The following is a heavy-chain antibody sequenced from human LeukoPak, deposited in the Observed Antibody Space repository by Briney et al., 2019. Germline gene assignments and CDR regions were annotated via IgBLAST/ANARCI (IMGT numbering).Heavy chain of an antibody. CDR1: RFTFSSYA. CDR2: ISYDGSNK. CDR3: ARVYKAVAGDYYGMDV. V-gene: IGHV3-30-3*01. D-gene: IGHD6-19*01. Sequence: GGSLRLSCAASRFTFSSYAMHWVRQAPGKGLEWVAVISYDGSNKYYADSVKGRFTISRDNSKNTLYLQMNSLRAEDMAVYYCARVYKAVAGDYYGMDVWGQGTTVTVSS. J-gene: IGHJ6*02.